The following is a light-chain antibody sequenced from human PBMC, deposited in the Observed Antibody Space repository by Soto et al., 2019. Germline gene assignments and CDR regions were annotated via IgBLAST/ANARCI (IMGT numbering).Light chain of an antibody. Sequence: DIQMTQSPSSLAASVVDRVTIAFQASQDISNYLHWYQQKPGKAPKLLIYDASNLETGVPSRFSGSGYGTEFTLTIRSLQPDDFATYCCQHYGGMWTFGQGTKVDIK. CDR1: QDISNY. CDR2: DAS. J-gene: IGKJ1*01. CDR3: QHYGGMWT. V-gene: IGKV1-33*01.